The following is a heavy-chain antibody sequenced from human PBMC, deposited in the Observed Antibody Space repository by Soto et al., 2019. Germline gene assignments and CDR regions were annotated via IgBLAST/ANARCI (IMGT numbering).Heavy chain of an antibody. J-gene: IGHJ6*02. CDR2: IYPGDSDT. CDR3: SFRGYGSGIQKGYYYYGMDV. D-gene: IGHD3-10*01. Sequence: GESLKISCKGSGYSFTSYWIGWVRQMPGKGLEWMGIIYPGDSDTRYSPSFQGQVTISADKSISTAYLQWSSLKASDTAMYFCSFRGYGSGIQKGYYYYGMDVWGQGTTVTVSS. V-gene: IGHV5-51*01. CDR1: GYSFTSYW.